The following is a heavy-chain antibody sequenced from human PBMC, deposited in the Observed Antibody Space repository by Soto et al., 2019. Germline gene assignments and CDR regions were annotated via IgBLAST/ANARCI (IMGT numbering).Heavy chain of an antibody. CDR3: ARQYCSGGSCYSLGYYYFDY. Sequence: QVQLQQWGAGLLKPSETLSLTCAVYGGSFSGYYWSWIRQPPGKGLEWIGEINHSGSTNYNPSLKSRVTISVDTSKNQFSLKLSSVTAADTAVYYCARQYCSGGSCYSLGYYYFDYWGQGTLVTVSS. D-gene: IGHD2-15*01. CDR2: INHSGST. V-gene: IGHV4-34*01. CDR1: GGSFSGYY. J-gene: IGHJ4*02.